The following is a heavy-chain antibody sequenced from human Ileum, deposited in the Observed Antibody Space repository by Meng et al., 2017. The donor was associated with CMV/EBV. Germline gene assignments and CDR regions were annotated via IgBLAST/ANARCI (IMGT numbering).Heavy chain of an antibody. J-gene: IGHJ4*03. CDR1: GFNFYDYR. CDR3: AKGCVVGARRYFDY. Sequence: SCAASGFNFYDYRMHWVRQASGKGPEWVSGDSSTSDDIGYVDSVEGRFTISRDNARNSLYLQMDSLRVEDTALYYCAKGCVVGARRYFDYWGLGTLVAVSS. CDR2: DSSTSDDI. D-gene: IGHD2-21*01. V-gene: IGHV3-9*01.